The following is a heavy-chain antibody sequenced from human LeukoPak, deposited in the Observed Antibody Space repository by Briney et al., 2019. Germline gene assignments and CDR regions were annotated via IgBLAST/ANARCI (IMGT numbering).Heavy chain of an antibody. CDR2: TNYRSKWYN. V-gene: IGHV6-1*01. CDR1: GDSLSSNSAG. J-gene: IGHJ5*02. CDR3: VRSKSGIFDP. Sequence: SQTLSLTCALSGDSLSSNSAGWHWLRQSPARGLEWLGRTNYRSKWYNEYAVSVKGRITINQDTSKNQYSLQLNSVTPEDTAVYYCVRSKSGIFDPWGQGTLVTVSP. D-gene: IGHD6-13*01.